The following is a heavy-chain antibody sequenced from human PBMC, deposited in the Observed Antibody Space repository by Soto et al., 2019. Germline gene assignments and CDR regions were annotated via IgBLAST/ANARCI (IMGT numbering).Heavy chain of an antibody. CDR3: ARGGPEMATIGSFDY. V-gene: IGHV1-46*01. CDR2: INPSDGST. CDR1: GYTFTNYF. D-gene: IGHD5-12*01. J-gene: IGHJ4*02. Sequence: QGQLVQSGTEVKKPGASVKVSCKASGYTFTNYFIHWVRQAPGQGLEWMGRINPSDGSTTYAQKFQGRITMTRDTSTSTVFMELSSLRSEGTAVYYCARGGPEMATIGSFDYWGQGTLVTVSS.